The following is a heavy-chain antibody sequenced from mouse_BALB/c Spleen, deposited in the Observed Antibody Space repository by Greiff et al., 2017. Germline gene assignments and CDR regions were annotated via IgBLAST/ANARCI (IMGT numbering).Heavy chain of an antibody. D-gene: IGHD2-3*01. Sequence: EVMLLESGGGLVQPGGSLRLSCATSGFSFSDFYMEWVRQPPGKRLEWNAGSRNNANDYTTEYSASVKGRFIVTRDTSQSILDLQMNALRAEDTTVYYCASRYDPRDYWYFAVWGAGTTVTVSS. J-gene: IGHJ1*01. CDR1: GFSFSDFY. V-gene: IGHV7-1*02. CDR3: ASRYDPRDYWYFAV. CDR2: SRNNANDYTT.